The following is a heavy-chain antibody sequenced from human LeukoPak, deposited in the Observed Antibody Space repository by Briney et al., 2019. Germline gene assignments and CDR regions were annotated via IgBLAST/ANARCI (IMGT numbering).Heavy chain of an antibody. CDR1: GFTFSSYG. CDR3: AKAPVGATHFDY. D-gene: IGHD1-26*01. J-gene: IGHJ4*02. V-gene: IGHV3-30*18. Sequence: GRSLRLSCAASGFTFSSYGMHWVRQAPGKGLEWVAVISYDGSNKYYADSVKGRFTISRDNSKYTLYLQMNSLRAEDTAVYYCAKAPVGATHFDYWGQGTLVTVSS. CDR2: ISYDGSNK.